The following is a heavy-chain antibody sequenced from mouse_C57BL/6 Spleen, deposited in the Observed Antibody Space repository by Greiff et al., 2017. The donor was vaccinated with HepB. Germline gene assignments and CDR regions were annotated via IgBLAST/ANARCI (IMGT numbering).Heavy chain of an antibody. D-gene: IGHD2-1*01. CDR2: ISSGSSTI. CDR3: ARRIYYGNLFDY. Sequence: EVMLVESGGGLVKPGGSLKLSCAASGFTFSDYGIHWVRQAPEKGLEWVAYISSGSSTIYYADTVKGRFTISRDNAKNTLFLQMTSLRSEDTAMYYCARRIYYGNLFDYWGQGATLTVAS. CDR1: GFTFSDYG. V-gene: IGHV5-17*01. J-gene: IGHJ2*01.